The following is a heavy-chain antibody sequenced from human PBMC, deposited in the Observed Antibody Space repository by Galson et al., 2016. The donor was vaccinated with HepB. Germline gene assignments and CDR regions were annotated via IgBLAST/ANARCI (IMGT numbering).Heavy chain of an antibody. CDR2: ISYDGSEK. Sequence: SLRLSCAASGFTFSTYGMHWVRQAPGKGLEWVAVISYDGSEKYYADSVKGRFTITRDNSKNTLYLQMNSLRAEDTAVYYCAKPTVIVVLAGWYYFDDWGQGTLVTVSS. CDR3: AKPTVIVVLAGWYYFDD. D-gene: IGHD2-15*01. V-gene: IGHV3-30*18. J-gene: IGHJ4*02. CDR1: GFTFSTYG.